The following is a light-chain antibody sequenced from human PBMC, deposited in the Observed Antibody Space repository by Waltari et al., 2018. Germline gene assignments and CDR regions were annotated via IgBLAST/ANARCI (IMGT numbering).Light chain of an antibody. CDR2: SAS. V-gene: IGKV1-9*01. CDR3: QQLNSFPRT. CDR1: QGISSF. Sequence: DIQLTQSPSFLSASVGDRVTITCRASQGISSFLAWYQQKPGTAPKLLIYSASTFKSGVPSRFSGSGSGTEFTLTISSLQPEDFATYYCQQLNSFPRTFGQGTKV. J-gene: IGKJ1*01.